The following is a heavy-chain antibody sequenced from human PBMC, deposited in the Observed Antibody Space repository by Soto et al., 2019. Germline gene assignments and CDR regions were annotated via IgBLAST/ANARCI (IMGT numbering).Heavy chain of an antibody. D-gene: IGHD6-13*01. V-gene: IGHV4-39*01. CDR1: GGSISSSSFH. CDR2: IYYSGST. CDR3: ARRERAAGTDWLFAL. J-gene: IGHJ5*02. Sequence: SETLSLTCTVSGGSISSSSFHWGWIRQPPGKGLEWIGSIYYSGSTYYSPSLKSRVTISVDTSKNQFSLKLSSVTAADTAVYYCARRERAAGTDWLFALRAQGSPVTGSS.